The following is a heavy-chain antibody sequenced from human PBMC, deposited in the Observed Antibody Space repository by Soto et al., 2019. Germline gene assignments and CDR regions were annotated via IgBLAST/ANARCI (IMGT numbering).Heavy chain of an antibody. Sequence: EVQLVESGGGLIQPGGSLRLSCAVSGFTVSNNYMSWVRQAPGKGLEGVSVIYSGGYTAYGDSVKGRFTISRDNSKNTFIPQKNGRGAAAPAVYYCATQPGGGGYWGQGTLVTVSS. CDR3: ATQPGGGGY. CDR1: GFTVSNNY. D-gene: IGHD3-10*01. CDR2: IYSGGYT. V-gene: IGHV3-53*01. J-gene: IGHJ4*02.